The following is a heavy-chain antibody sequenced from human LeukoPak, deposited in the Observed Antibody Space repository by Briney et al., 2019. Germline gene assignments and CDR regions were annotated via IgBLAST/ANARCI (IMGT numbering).Heavy chain of an antibody. Sequence: ASVKVSCKASGYTFTGYYMHWVRQAPGQGLEWMGWINPNSGGTNYAQEFQGRVTMTRDTSISTAYMELSRLRSDDTAVYYCARVYYGSGSHIDYWGQGTLVTVS. V-gene: IGHV1-2*02. D-gene: IGHD3-10*01. CDR2: INPNSGGT. CDR3: ARVYYGSGSHIDY. CDR1: GYTFTGYY. J-gene: IGHJ4*02.